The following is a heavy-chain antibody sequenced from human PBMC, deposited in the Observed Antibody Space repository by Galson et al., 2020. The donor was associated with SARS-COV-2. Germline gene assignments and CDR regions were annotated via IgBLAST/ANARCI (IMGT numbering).Heavy chain of an antibody. D-gene: IGHD1-1*01. Sequence: GGSLRLSCAASGFTFDDYAMHWVRQAPGKGLEWVSGISWNSGSIGYADSVKGRFTISRDNAKNSLYLQMNSLRAEDTALYYCAKDITGPWRYQAPGALDYWGQGTLVTVSS. J-gene: IGHJ4*02. CDR3: AKDITGPWRYQAPGALDY. V-gene: IGHV3-9*01. CDR2: ISWNSGSI. CDR1: GFTFDDYA.